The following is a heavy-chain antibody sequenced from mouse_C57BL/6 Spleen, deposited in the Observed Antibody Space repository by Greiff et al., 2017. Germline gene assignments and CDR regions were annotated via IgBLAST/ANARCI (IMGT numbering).Heavy chain of an antibody. CDR3: ARDRGDSSGRYAMDY. CDR2: ISDGGSYT. J-gene: IGHJ4*01. V-gene: IGHV5-4*01. D-gene: IGHD3-2*02. Sequence: EVQVVESGGGLVKPGGSLKLSCAASGFTFSSYAMSWVRQTPEKRLEWVATISDGGSYTYYPDNVKGRFTISRDNAKNNLYLQMSHLKSEDTAMYYCARDRGDSSGRYAMDYWGQGTSVTVSS. CDR1: GFTFSSYA.